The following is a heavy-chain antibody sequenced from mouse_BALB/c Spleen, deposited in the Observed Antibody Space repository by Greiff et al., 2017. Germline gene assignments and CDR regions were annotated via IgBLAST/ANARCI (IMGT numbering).Heavy chain of an antibody. CDR3: ARDGYPSMDY. CDR2: ISDGGSYT. J-gene: IGHJ4*01. D-gene: IGHD2-2*01. V-gene: IGHV5-4*02. Sequence: EVQLVESGGGLVKPGGSLKLSCAASGFTFSDYYMYWVRQTPEKRLEWVATISDGGSYTYYPDSVKGRFTISRDNAKNNLYLQMSSLKSEDTAMYYCARDGYPSMDYGGKGTSVPVSS. CDR1: GFTFSDYY.